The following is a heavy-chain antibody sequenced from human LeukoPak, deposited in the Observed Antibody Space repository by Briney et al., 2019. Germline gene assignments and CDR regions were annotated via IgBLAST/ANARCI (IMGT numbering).Heavy chain of an antibody. CDR2: ITSSSSYI. D-gene: IGHD2-15*01. V-gene: IGHV3-21*01. CDR1: GFTFSSYS. Sequence: TGGSLRLSCAASGFTFSSYSMSWVRQAPGKGLEWVSSITSSSSYIYYADSVKGRFTISRDNAKNSLYLQMNSLRIEDTAVYYCARDGGNDLGYCSGGSCSGSGGMDVWGQGTTVTVSS. CDR3: ARDGGNDLGYCSGGSCSGSGGMDV. J-gene: IGHJ6*02.